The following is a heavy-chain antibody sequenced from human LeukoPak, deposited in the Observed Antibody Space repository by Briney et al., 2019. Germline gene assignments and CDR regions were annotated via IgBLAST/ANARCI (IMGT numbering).Heavy chain of an antibody. CDR2: IYYGGST. Sequence: SETLSLTCTVSGGSISSYYWSWIRQPPGKGLEWIGYIYYGGSTNYNPSLKSRVTISVDTSKNQFSLKLSSVTAADTAVYYCAREMATTRRAFDIWGQGTMVTVSS. D-gene: IGHD5-24*01. CDR1: GGSISSYY. CDR3: AREMATTRRAFDI. V-gene: IGHV4-59*12. J-gene: IGHJ3*02.